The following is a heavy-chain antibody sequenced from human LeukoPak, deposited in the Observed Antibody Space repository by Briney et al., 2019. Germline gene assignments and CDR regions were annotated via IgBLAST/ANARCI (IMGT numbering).Heavy chain of an antibody. CDR1: GGSFSGYY. Sequence: SETLSLTCAVYGGSFSGYYWSWIRQPPGKGLEWIGEINHSGSTNYNPSLKSRVTISVDTSKNQFSLKLSSVTAADTAVYYCARERYSYGSPFDYWGQGTLVTVSS. J-gene: IGHJ4*02. V-gene: IGHV4-34*01. CDR3: ARERYSYGSPFDY. CDR2: INHSGST. D-gene: IGHD5-18*01.